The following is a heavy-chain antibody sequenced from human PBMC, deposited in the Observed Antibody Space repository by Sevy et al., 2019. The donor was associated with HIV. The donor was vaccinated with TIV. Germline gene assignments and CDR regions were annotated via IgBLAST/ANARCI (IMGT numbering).Heavy chain of an antibody. Sequence: GGSLRLSCAASGFTFSNAWMSWVRQAPGKGLEWVGRIKSKTDGGKTDYAAPVKGRFTISRDDSKNTLYLQMNSLKTEDTAVYYCTTDGVLESSGGQVLDYWGQGTLVTVSS. J-gene: IGHJ4*02. CDR1: GFTFSNAW. CDR3: TTDGVLESSGGQVLDY. CDR2: IKSKTDGGKT. D-gene: IGHD6-19*01. V-gene: IGHV3-15*01.